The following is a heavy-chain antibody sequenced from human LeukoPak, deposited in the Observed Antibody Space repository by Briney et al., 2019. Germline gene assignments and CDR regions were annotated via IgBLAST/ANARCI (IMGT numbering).Heavy chain of an antibody. CDR3: ARNVDTAMAFDY. J-gene: IGHJ4*02. CDR2: IYYSGST. D-gene: IGHD5-18*01. Sequence: PSETLSLTCTVSGGSISSSSYYRGWIRQPPGKGLEWIGSIYYSGSTYYNPSLKSRVTISVDTSKNQFSLKLSSVTAADTAVYYCARNVDTAMAFDYWGQGTLVTVSS. CDR1: GGSISSSSYY. V-gene: IGHV4-39*01.